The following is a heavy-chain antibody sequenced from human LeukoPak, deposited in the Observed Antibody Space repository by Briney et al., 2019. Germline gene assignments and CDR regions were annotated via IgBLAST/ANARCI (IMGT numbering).Heavy chain of an antibody. Sequence: GGSLRLSCAASGFTFSFYSMNWVRQAPGKGLEWVSGISWNSGSIGYADSVKGRFTISRDNAKNSLYLQMNSLRAEDTAVYYCAKDRGRTAARPTYWGQGTLVTVSS. CDR2: ISWNSGSI. D-gene: IGHD6-6*01. CDR1: GFTFSFYS. V-gene: IGHV3-9*01. J-gene: IGHJ4*02. CDR3: AKDRGRTAARPTY.